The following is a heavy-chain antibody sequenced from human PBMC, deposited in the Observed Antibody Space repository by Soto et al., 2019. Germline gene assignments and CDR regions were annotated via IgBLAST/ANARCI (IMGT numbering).Heavy chain of an antibody. CDR3: ARDSPPVDY. CDR2: ISAYNGNT. Sequence: QVQLVQSGAEVKKPGATVKVSCKASGYTFTSYGVSWVRQAPGQGLEWMGWISAYNGNTKYAQKLQGRVTMTTDTSTNTAYMDLRSLRSDDTAVYYCARDSPPVDYWGQGTLVTVSS. V-gene: IGHV1-18*01. J-gene: IGHJ4*02. CDR1: GYTFTSYG.